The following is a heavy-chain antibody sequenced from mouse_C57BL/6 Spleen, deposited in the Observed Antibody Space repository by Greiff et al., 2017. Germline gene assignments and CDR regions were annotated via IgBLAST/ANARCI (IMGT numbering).Heavy chain of an antibody. V-gene: IGHV1-82*01. J-gene: IGHJ3*01. Sequence: QVQLQQSGPELVKPGASVKISCKASGYAFSSSWMNWVKQRPGKGLEWIGRIYPGDGDTNSNGKFKGKATLTADKSSSTAYMQLSSLTSEDSAVYFCASYDGYYWFAYWGQGTLVTVSA. CDR2: IYPGDGDT. CDR1: GYAFSSSW. CDR3: ASYDGYYWFAY. D-gene: IGHD2-3*01.